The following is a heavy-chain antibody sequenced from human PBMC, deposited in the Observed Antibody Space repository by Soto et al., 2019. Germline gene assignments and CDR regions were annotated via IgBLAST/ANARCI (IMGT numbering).Heavy chain of an antibody. CDR1: GFTFSSYW. J-gene: IGHJ5*02. Sequence: GGSLRLSCAASGFTFSSYWMHWVRQAPGKGLVWVSRINSDGSSTSYADSVKGRFTISRDNAKNTLYLQMNSLRAEDTAVYYCARDLLGYSYANWLDPWGQGTLVTVSS. V-gene: IGHV3-74*01. CDR2: INSDGSST. D-gene: IGHD5-18*01. CDR3: ARDLLGYSYANWLDP.